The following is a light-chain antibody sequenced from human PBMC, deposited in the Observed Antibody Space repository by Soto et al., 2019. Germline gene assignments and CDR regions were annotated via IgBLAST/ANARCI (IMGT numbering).Light chain of an antibody. CDR1: SSDVGGYNY. CDR2: EVN. V-gene: IGLV2-14*01. J-gene: IGLJ1*01. Sequence: QSVPTHPGSVSWSPGQSITISCTGTSSDVGGYNYVSWYQQHPGKAPNLMIYEVNNRPSGVSNRFSGSKSGNTASLTISGLQAEDQADHYCNSYTSSNTHVFGTGTKVAVL. CDR3: NSYTSSNTHV.